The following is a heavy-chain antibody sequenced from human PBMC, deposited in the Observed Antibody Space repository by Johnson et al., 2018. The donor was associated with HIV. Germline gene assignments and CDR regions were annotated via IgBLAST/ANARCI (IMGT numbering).Heavy chain of an antibody. CDR1: GFTFEEYR. D-gene: IGHD2-8*01. Sequence: VQLVQSGGSVIRPGGSLRLSCAASGFTFEEYRMSWVRQAPGKGPEWVSDINRNGGSTGYADTVKGRFTISRDNAKKSMYLQMSSLRAEDTALYYCARDRLGYCYNGICYTKDPDAFDIWGQGTMVTVSS. CDR2: INRNGGST. CDR3: ARDRLGYCYNGICYTKDPDAFDI. V-gene: IGHV3-20*04. J-gene: IGHJ3*02.